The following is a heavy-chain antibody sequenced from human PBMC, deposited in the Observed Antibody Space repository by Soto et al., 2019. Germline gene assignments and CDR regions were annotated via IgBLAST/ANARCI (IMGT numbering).Heavy chain of an antibody. Sequence: EVQLLESGGALVQPGGSQRLSCAASGFSFSSYAMSWVRQAPGKGLEWVSVISGSGGTTYYADSVKGRFTISRDNSKNTVYLQMNSLRAEDTAVYYCAKVGGVAVGFHFDYWGQGTLVTVSS. V-gene: IGHV3-23*01. CDR3: AKVGGVAVGFHFDY. CDR2: ISGSGGTT. D-gene: IGHD6-19*01. J-gene: IGHJ4*02. CDR1: GFSFSSYA.